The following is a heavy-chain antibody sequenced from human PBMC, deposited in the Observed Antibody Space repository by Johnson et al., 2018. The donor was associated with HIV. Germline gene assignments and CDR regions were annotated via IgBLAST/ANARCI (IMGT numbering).Heavy chain of an antibody. J-gene: IGHJ3*02. V-gene: IGHV3-30*04. CDR1: GFTFSSYA. Sequence: QEQLVESGGGVVQPGKSLRLSCAASGFTFSSYAMHWVRQAPGRGLEWVAVMSYDGSNQYYADSVKGRFTISRDNAKNSLYLQMNSLRAEDTAVYYCARVRYSIVVVTWDAFDIWGQGTMVSVSS. CDR3: ARVRYSIVVVTWDAFDI. CDR2: MSYDGSNQ. D-gene: IGHD2-21*02.